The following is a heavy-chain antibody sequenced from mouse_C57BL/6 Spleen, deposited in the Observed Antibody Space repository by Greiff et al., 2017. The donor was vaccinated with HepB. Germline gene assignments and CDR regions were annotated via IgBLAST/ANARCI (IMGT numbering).Heavy chain of an antibody. J-gene: IGHJ2*01. D-gene: IGHD2-5*01. CDR1: GYTFTSYW. V-gene: IGHV1-55*01. CDR3: ARVSYSNFYFDY. CDR2: IYPGSGST. Sequence: QVQLQQPGAELVKPGASVKMSCKASGYTFTSYWITWVKQRPGQGLEWIGDIYPGSGSTNYNEKFKSKATLTVDTSPSTAYMQLSSLTSEDSAVYYCARVSYSNFYFDYWGQGTTLTVSA.